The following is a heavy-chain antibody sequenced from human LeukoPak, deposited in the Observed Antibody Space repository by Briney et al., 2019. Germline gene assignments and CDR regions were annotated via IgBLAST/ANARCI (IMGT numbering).Heavy chain of an antibody. Sequence: GGSLRLSCAASGFTFSTYAMSWVRQAPGKGLECVSTIGGTGGSTYYADSVKGRFTISRDNSKNTLYLQMNSLRAEDTALYHCAKDPNGDYIGAFDMWGQGTMVTVSS. J-gene: IGHJ3*02. CDR2: IGGTGGST. CDR3: AKDPNGDYIGAFDM. V-gene: IGHV3-23*01. D-gene: IGHD4-17*01. CDR1: GFTFSTYA.